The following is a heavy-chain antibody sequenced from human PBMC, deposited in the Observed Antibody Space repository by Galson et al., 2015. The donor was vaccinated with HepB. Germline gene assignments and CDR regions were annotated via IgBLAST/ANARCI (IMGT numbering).Heavy chain of an antibody. D-gene: IGHD4-17*01. Sequence: PALVKPTQTLTLTCTFSGFSLSSSGVGVGWIRQPPGKALEWLALIFWFDDKRYSPSLKSRLTITKDTSKNQVVLTMTNMDPVDTATYYCAHSPASVTTYDYWGQGTLVTVSS. V-gene: IGHV2-5*01. CDR2: IFWFDDK. J-gene: IGHJ4*02. CDR1: GFSLSSSGVG. CDR3: AHSPASVTTYDY.